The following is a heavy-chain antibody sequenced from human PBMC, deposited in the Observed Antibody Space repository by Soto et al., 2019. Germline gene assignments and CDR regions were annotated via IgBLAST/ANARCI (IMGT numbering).Heavy chain of an antibody. J-gene: IGHJ4*02. CDR1: GGSISSYY. Sequence: QVQLQESGPGLVKPSETLSLTCTVSGGSISSYYWSWIRQPPGKGLEWIGYIYYSGSTNYNPSLKSRVTISVDTSNTQFSLKLSSVTAADTAVYYCARGGSGSYYNPPDYWGQGTLVTVSS. CDR3: ARGGSGSYYNPPDY. CDR2: IYYSGST. V-gene: IGHV4-59*01. D-gene: IGHD1-26*01.